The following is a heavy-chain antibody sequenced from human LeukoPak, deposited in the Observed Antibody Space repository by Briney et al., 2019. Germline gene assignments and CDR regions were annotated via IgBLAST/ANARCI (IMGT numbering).Heavy chain of an antibody. CDR2: ITNSGSYT. J-gene: IGHJ6*02. CDR1: GFTFSDYY. CDR3: ARGHYGLDV. V-gene: IGHV3-11*06. Sequence: GESLRLSCAASGFTFSDYYMTWIRQAPGKGLEWVSYITNSGSYTNYADSVKGRFTMSRDNAKNSLYLQMNGLRADDTAVYYCARGHYGLDVWGQGTTVTVSS.